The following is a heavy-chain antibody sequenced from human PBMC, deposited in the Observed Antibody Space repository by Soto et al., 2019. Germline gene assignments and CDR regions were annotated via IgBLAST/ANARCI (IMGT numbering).Heavy chain of an antibody. Sequence: QVQLVESGGGVVQPGRSLRLFCAASGFPFSSYGMHWVRQASDKGLEWVAVIWYDGSNKYYADSVKGRFTISRDNSKNMLYLQMNSLRADDTAVYYCARSGGWGQGTLVTVSS. D-gene: IGHD6-19*01. V-gene: IGHV3-33*01. CDR1: GFPFSSYG. CDR2: IWYDGSNK. CDR3: ARSGG. J-gene: IGHJ4*02.